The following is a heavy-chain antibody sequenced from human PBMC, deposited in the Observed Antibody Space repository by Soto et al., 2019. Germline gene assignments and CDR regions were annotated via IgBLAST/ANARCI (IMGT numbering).Heavy chain of an antibody. V-gene: IGHV1-46*01. Sequence: QVQLVQSGAEVKKPGASVKVSCKASGYTFSTYYMHWVRQAPGQGYEWMGIINPSGGSTTYAQKFPGRVNMTRDTSTTTVYMELSSLKSEDTAVYYCARYDYNGYYFDYWGQGTLVTVSS. CDR2: INPSGGST. CDR1: GYTFSTYY. CDR3: ARYDYNGYYFDY. D-gene: IGHD4-4*01. J-gene: IGHJ4*02.